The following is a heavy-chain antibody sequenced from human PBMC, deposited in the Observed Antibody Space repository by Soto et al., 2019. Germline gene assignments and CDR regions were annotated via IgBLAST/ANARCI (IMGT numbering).Heavy chain of an antibody. Sequence: ASGKVSFNGSAGTLNGYAIRGARQAPEQGIDWMGGIILIFGXANYAQKFKCSVTFPAYDSTSTAYMELSSLRSEDTSVYYCAIARPEYYYYSSGSDKRVLDYWGQGTLVTVSS. D-gene: IGHD3-22*01. J-gene: IGHJ4*02. CDR1: AGTLNGYA. V-gene: IGHV1-69*13. CDR2: IILIFGXA. CDR3: AIARPEYYYYSSGSDKRVLDY.